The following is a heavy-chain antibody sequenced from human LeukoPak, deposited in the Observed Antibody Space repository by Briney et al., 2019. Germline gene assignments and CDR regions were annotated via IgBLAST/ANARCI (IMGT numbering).Heavy chain of an antibody. V-gene: IGHV3-20*04. CDR1: GFTFDDYG. CDR2: INWNGGST. D-gene: IGHD3-22*01. CDR3: ARDYFGYDSSSSFFQH. J-gene: IGHJ1*01. Sequence: GGSLRLSCAASGFTFDDYGMSWVRHAPGKGLEWVSGINWNGGSTGYADSVKGRFTISRDNAKNSLYLQMNSLRAEDTALYYCARDYFGYDSSSSFFQHWGQGTLVTVSS.